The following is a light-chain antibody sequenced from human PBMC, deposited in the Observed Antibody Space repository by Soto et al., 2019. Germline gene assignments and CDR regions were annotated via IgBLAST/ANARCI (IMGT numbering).Light chain of an antibody. V-gene: IGKV3-20*01. CDR3: QQYGRSPGT. J-gene: IGKJ1*01. CDR1: QSISDT. CDR2: GAS. Sequence: EIVMTQSPATLSVSPGGRSTLSCRASQSISDTLAWYQQKPGQAHRILIYGASSRATGIPDRFSGSGSGTDFTLTISRLEPEDFAVYYCQQYGRSPGTFGQGTKVDI.